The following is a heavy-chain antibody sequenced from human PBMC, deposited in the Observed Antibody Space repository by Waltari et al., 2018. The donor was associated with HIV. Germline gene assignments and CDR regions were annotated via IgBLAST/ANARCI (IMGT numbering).Heavy chain of an antibody. J-gene: IGHJ4*02. CDR1: GFTCINAW. V-gene: IGHV3-15*01. Sequence: EVHLVESGGGLVKPGGSLRVSCTVSGFTCINAWMRWVRQAPGKGLEWLGRIKSKNDGGTIDYAAPVKDRFTILRDDSKHTLYLEMSSLKIEDTGIYYCVTDAVAVPLDTAYWGQGTLVTVSS. CDR3: VTDAVAVPLDTAY. CDR2: IKSKNDGGTI. D-gene: IGHD2-21*01.